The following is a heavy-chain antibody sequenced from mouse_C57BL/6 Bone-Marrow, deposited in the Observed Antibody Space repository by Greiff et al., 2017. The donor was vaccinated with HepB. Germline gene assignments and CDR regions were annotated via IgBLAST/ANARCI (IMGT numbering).Heavy chain of an antibody. V-gene: IGHV6-6*01. J-gene: IGHJ4*01. CDR2: IRNKANNHAT. CDR3: TRYDGYYVRAMDY. CDR1: GFTFSDAW. D-gene: IGHD2-3*01. Sequence: EVKLEESGGGLVQPGGSMKLSCAASGFTFSDAWMDWVRQSPEKGLEWVAEIRNKANNHATYYAESVKGRFTISRDDSKSSVYLQMNSLRAEDTGIYYCTRYDGYYVRAMDYWGQGTSVTVSS.